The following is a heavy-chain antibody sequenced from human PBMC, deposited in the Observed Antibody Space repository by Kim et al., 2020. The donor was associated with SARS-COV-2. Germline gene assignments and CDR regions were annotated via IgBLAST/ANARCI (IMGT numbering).Heavy chain of an antibody. V-gene: IGHV1-18*01. Sequence: ASVKVSCKASGYTFTSYGISWVRQAPGQGLEWMGCISGYNGDTKYAQKLQGKVTMTTDTSTSTAYMELRSLRSDDTAVYYCARVDGATIFGVEYYYGMDVWGHVTTFTVSS. CDR1: GYTFTSYG. J-gene: IGHJ6*02. D-gene: IGHD3-3*01. CDR2: ISGYNGDT. CDR3: ARVDGATIFGVEYYYGMDV.